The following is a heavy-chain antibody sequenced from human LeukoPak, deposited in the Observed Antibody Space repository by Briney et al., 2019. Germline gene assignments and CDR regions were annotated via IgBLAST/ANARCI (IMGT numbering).Heavy chain of an antibody. Sequence: GGSLRLSCAASGFTFSSYAMHWVRQAPGKGLEWVAVISHDGSNKYYADSVKGRFTISRDNSKNTLYLQMNSLRAEDTAVYYCARVMYYYDSSGYRRDYYYGMDVWGQGTTVTVSS. D-gene: IGHD3-22*01. J-gene: IGHJ6*02. CDR2: ISHDGSNK. CDR1: GFTFSSYA. V-gene: IGHV3-30*04. CDR3: ARVMYYYDSSGYRRDYYYGMDV.